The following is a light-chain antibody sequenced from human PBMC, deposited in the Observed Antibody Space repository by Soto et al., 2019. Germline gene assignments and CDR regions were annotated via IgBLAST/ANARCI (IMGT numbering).Light chain of an antibody. CDR1: QSVSSSY. CDR3: QQFGNSPRS. V-gene: IGKV3-20*01. Sequence: ETVLTQSPGTLSLSPGERATLSCTASQSVSSSYLAWYQQHPGQGLRLLIYGVSNRATGIPDRFSGSGSGTDFTLTISRLEPEDSAMYYCQQFGNSPRSFGRGTKVEIK. J-gene: IGKJ1*01. CDR2: GVS.